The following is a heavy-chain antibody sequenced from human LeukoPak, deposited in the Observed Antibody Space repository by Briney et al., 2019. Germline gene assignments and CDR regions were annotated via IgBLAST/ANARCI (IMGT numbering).Heavy chain of an antibody. J-gene: IGHJ4*02. CDR2: MNPNSGNT. V-gene: IGHV1-8*01. D-gene: IGHD6-19*01. CDR1: GYTFTSYD. CDR3: ARESSDDVDY. Sequence: ASVKVSCKTSGYTFTSYDIDWVRQATGQGLEWMGWMNPNSGNTGYAQKFQGRVTMTRDTSISTAYMELSRLRSDDTAVYYCARESSDDVDYWGQGTLVTVSS.